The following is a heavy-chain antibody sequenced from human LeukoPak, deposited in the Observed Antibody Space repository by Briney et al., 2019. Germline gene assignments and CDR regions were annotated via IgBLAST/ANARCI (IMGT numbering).Heavy chain of an antibody. J-gene: IGHJ3*02. CDR1: GFTFSSYA. D-gene: IGHD6-19*01. CDR3: ARDTSGWYGNSAFDI. Sequence: AGGSLRLSCAASGFTFSSYAMHWVRQAPGKGLEWVAVISYDGSNKYYADSVKGRFTISRDNSKNTLYLQMNSLRAEDTAVYCCARDTSGWYGNSAFDIWGQGTMVTVSS. V-gene: IGHV3-30*04. CDR2: ISYDGSNK.